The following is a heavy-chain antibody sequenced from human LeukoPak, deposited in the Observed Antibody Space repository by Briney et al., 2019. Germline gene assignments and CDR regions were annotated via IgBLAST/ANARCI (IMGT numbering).Heavy chain of an antibody. CDR3: ARVRYSGSYLFDY. J-gene: IGHJ4*02. CDR1: GYTFTGYY. CDR2: INPNSGGT. V-gene: IGHV1-2*02. Sequence: GASVKVSCKASGYTFTGYYMHWVRQAPGQGLEWMGWINPNSGGTNYAQKFQGRVTMTRDTSISTAYMELSRLRSDDTAVYYCARVRYSGSYLFDYWGQGTLVIVSS. D-gene: IGHD1-26*01.